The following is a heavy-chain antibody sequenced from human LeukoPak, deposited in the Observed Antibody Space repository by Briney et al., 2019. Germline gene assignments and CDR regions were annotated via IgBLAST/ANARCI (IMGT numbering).Heavy chain of an antibody. V-gene: IGHV3-21*01. CDR2: SSSSSSYI. CDR1: GFTFSSYS. CDR3: ARDRDDFWSGYYDKRDAFDI. Sequence: GGSLRLSYAASGFTFSSYSMNWVRQAPGTGLEWVSSSSSSSSYIYYADSVKGRFTISRDNAKNSLYLQMNSLRAEDTAVYYCARDRDDFWSGYYDKRDAFDIWGQGTMVTVSS. D-gene: IGHD3-3*01. J-gene: IGHJ3*02.